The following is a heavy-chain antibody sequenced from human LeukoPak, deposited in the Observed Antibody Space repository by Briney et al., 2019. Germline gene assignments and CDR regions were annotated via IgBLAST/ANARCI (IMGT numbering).Heavy chain of an antibody. D-gene: IGHD6-25*01. Sequence: GGSLRLSCAASGFTFSSYWMHWVRQAPGKGLVWVSRIKSDGSVTSYADSVKGRFTISRDNAKNTLYLQMNSLRAEDTAVYYCAREGGRAFDIWGQGTMVTVSS. J-gene: IGHJ3*02. CDR1: GFTFSSYW. V-gene: IGHV3-74*01. CDR3: AREGGRAFDI. CDR2: IKSDGSVT.